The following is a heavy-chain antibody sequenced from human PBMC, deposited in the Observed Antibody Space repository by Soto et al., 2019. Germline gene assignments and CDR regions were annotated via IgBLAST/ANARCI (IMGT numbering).Heavy chain of an antibody. CDR1: GGSISSGGYS. Sequence: SETLSLTCAVSGGSISSGGYSWSWIRQPPGKGLEWIGYIYHSGSTYYNPSLKSRVTISVDKSKNQFSLKLSSVTAADTAMYYCATNYYGSGSYYHFDYWGQGTLVTVSS. CDR2: IYHSGST. J-gene: IGHJ4*02. V-gene: IGHV4-30-2*01. D-gene: IGHD3-10*01. CDR3: ATNYYGSGSYYHFDY.